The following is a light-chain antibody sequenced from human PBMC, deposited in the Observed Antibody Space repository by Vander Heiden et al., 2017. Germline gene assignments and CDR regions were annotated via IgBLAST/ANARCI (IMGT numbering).Light chain of an antibody. CDR3: QAWDISTVV. CDR2: QER. J-gene: IGLJ2*01. Sequence: SYELTEPPHVSVSPGQTASISCSGDKWGPKTACCYVQKPGLSHVLVIYQERKRPSGIPERFSGSNSGNTATLTISGTQAMDEADYYCQAWDISTVVFGGGTKLTVL. CDR1: KWGPKT. V-gene: IGLV3-1*01.